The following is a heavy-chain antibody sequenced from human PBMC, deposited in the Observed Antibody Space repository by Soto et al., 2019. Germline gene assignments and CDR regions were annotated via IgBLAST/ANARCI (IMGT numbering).Heavy chain of an antibody. Sequence: GGSLRLSCAASGFTFSSYGMHWVRQAPGKGLEWVAVIWYDGSNKYYADSVKGRFTISRDNSKNTLYLQMNSLRAEDTAVYYCASFHDSFYGMDVWGQGTTVTVSS. CDR2: IWYDGSNK. J-gene: IGHJ6*02. V-gene: IGHV3-33*01. CDR1: GFTFSSYG. CDR3: ASFHDSFYGMDV.